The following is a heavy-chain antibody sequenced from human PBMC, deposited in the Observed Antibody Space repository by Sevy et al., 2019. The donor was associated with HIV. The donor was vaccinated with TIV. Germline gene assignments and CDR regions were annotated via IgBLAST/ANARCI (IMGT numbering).Heavy chain of an antibody. CDR1: GFTFNSYW. V-gene: IGHV3-7*03. Sequence: GGSLRLSCAASGFTFNSYWMTWVRQAPGKGLEWVANIKQDGSEKYYVDSVKGRFTISRDDAKNSLYLQMNSLGAEDTAVYYCARVAAGDYYYYYMDVWGKGTTVTVSS. CDR3: ARVAAGDYYYYYMDV. J-gene: IGHJ6*03. D-gene: IGHD4-17*01. CDR2: IKQDGSEK.